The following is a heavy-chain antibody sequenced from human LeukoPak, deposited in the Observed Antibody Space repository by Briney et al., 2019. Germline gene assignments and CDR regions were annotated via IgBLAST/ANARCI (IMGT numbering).Heavy chain of an antibody. V-gene: IGHV1-24*01. CDR3: AADSSGWYDFDY. J-gene: IGHJ4*02. D-gene: IGHD6-19*01. CDR1: GYTLTELS. Sequence: GASVKVSCKVSGYTLTELSMHWVRQAPGKGLEWMGGFDPEDGETIYAQKSQGRVTMTEDTSTDTAYMELSSLRSEDTAVYYCAADSSGWYDFDYWGQGTLVTVSS. CDR2: FDPEDGET.